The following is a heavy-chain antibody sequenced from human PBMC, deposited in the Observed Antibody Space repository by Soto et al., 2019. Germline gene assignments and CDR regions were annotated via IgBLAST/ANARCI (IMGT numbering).Heavy chain of an antibody. Sequence: RRLSCAASGFTFSSYGVHWVRQAPGKGLEWVAVIWYDGSNKYYADSVKGRFTISRDNSKNTLYLQMNSLRAEDTAVYYCARSSRRLLTKNWFDPWGQGTLVTVSS. CDR1: GFTFSSYG. V-gene: IGHV3-33*01. CDR3: ARSSRRLLTKNWFDP. J-gene: IGHJ5*02. D-gene: IGHD3-22*01. CDR2: IWYDGSNK.